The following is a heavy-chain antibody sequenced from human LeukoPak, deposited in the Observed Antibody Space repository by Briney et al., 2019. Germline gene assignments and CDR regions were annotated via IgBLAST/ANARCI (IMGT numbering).Heavy chain of an antibody. CDR3: ARGGMGGSGSYRFDY. Sequence: ASVKVSCKASGGTFSSYAISWVRQAPGQGLEWMGGIIPIFGTANYAQKFQGRVTITTDESKSTAYMELSSLRSEDTAVYYCARGGMGGSGSYRFDYWGQGTLVTVSS. D-gene: IGHD3-10*01. V-gene: IGHV1-69*05. J-gene: IGHJ4*02. CDR2: IIPIFGTA. CDR1: GGTFSSYA.